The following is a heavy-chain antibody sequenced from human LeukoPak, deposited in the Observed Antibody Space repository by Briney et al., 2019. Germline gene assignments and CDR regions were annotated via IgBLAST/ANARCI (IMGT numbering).Heavy chain of an antibody. CDR2: ISDDDTTI. Sequence: PGGSLRLSCTESGFSFSSYQMKWVRQAPGKGLEWVSHISDDDTTIYYADSVKGRFTISRDDAKSSLYLEMKSLRAEDTAISYCARGHGTSWFPFDSWGQGTLVTVSS. V-gene: IGHV3-48*03. D-gene: IGHD6-13*01. J-gene: IGHJ4*02. CDR1: GFSFSSYQ. CDR3: ARGHGTSWFPFDS.